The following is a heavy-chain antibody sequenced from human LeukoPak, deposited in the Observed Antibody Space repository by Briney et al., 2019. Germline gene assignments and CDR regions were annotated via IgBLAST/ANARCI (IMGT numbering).Heavy chain of an antibody. J-gene: IGHJ6*04. CDR1: GGSFSGYY. V-gene: IGHV4-34*01. CDR2: INHSGST. CDR3: ARGPPDD. Sequence: SETLSLTCAVYGGSFSGYYWSWIRQPPGKGLEWIGEINHSGSTNYNPSLKSRVTISVDTSKNRFSLKLSSVTPADTAVYYCARGPPDDWGKGTTVTVSS.